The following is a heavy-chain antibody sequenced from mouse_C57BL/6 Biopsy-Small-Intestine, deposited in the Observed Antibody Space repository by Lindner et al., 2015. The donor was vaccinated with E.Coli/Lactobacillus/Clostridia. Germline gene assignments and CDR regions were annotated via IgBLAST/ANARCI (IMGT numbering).Heavy chain of an antibody. CDR1: GYTFTDYN. V-gene: IGHV1-34*02. J-gene: IGHJ3*01. D-gene: IGHD2-3*01. Sequence: VQLQESGPELVKPGASVKMSCKASGYTFTDYNMDWVKQSHGKSLEWIGYIYPNNGGTGYNQKFKSKATLTVDKSSSTAYMELHSLTSEDSAVYYCARNDGSWFAYWGQGTLVTVSA. CDR2: IYPNNGGT. CDR3: ARNDGSWFAY.